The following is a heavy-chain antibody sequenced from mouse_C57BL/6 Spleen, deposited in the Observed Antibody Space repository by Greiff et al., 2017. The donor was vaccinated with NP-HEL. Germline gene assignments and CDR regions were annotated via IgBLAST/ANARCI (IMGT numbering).Heavy chain of an antibody. CDR1: GYTFTDYY. V-gene: IGHV1-76*01. D-gene: IGHD1-1*01. CDR2: IYPGSGNT. Sequence: VKLQESGAELVRPGASVKLSCKASGYTFTDYYINWVKQRPGQGLEWIARIYPGSGNTYYNEKFKGKATLTAEKSSSTAYMQLSSLTSEDSAVYFCARHYYGSSPRYWYFDVWGTGTTVTVSS. CDR3: ARHYYGSSPRYWYFDV. J-gene: IGHJ1*03.